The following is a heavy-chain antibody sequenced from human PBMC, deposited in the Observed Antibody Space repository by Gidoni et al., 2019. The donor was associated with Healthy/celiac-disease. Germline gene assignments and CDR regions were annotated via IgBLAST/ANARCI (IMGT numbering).Heavy chain of an antibody. CDR2: ISGSGGST. D-gene: IGHD3-22*01. Sequence: EVQLLESGGGLVQPGGSLTLSSSASGCTFSSHAMSWVRQVPRKGLEWVSAISGSGGSTYYAESVKGRFTISRDKSKNTLYLQMNSLRAEDTAVYYCAKGSPDYYDSSGYYLVYWGQGTLVTVSS. J-gene: IGHJ4*02. V-gene: IGHV3-23*01. CDR3: AKGSPDYYDSSGYYLVY. CDR1: GCTFSSHA.